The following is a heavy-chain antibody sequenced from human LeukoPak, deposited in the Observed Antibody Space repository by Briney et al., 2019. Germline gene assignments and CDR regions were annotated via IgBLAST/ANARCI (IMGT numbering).Heavy chain of an antibody. Sequence: ASVKASCKASGYTFTGYYMHWVRQAPGQGLEWMGWINPNSGGTNYAQKFQGRVTMTRDTSISTAYMELSRLRSDDTAVYYCARDGRIAVAGYFDYWGQGTLVTVSS. J-gene: IGHJ4*02. D-gene: IGHD6-19*01. CDR2: INPNSGGT. V-gene: IGHV1-2*02. CDR1: GYTFTGYY. CDR3: ARDGRIAVAGYFDY.